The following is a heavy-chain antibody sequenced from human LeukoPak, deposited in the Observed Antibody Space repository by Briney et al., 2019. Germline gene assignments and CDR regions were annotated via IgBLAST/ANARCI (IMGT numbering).Heavy chain of an antibody. D-gene: IGHD2-15*01. V-gene: IGHV4-61*01. Sequence: SETLSLTCTVSGGSVSNDNHCWSWIRQPPGTGLEWIGYVNYSGSTKYNPSFKSRVSISADTSRSQVSLKLSSVTAADTAVYYCARDRGGFTYGEYYFDYWGQGSLVTVSS. CDR2: VNYSGST. CDR1: GGSVSNDNHC. CDR3: ARDRGGFTYGEYYFDY. J-gene: IGHJ4*02.